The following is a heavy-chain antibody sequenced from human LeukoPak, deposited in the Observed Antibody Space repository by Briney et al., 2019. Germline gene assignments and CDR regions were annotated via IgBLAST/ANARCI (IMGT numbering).Heavy chain of an antibody. CDR3: ARGRFRYSSSWYPEDY. Sequence: SETLSLTCAVHGGSFSGYYWSWIRQPPGKGLEWIGEINHSGSTNYNPSLKSRVTISVDTSKNQFSLKLSSVTAADTAVYYCARGRFRYSSSWYPEDYWGQGTLVTVSS. J-gene: IGHJ4*02. CDR2: INHSGST. V-gene: IGHV4-34*01. D-gene: IGHD6-13*01. CDR1: GGSFSGYY.